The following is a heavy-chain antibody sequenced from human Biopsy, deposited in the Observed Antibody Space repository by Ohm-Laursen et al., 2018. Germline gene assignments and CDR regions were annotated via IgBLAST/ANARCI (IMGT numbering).Heavy chain of an antibody. J-gene: IGHJ3*02. Sequence: SSVKVSCKASDYTFYRYGITWVRRAPGQGLEWMGWITADEKNSAPKFQGRVTMTTDMSTSTAYMELRGLKSDDTAVYYCARVFGGAYYSYAFDIWGQGTLVIVSS. CDR2: ITADEK. V-gene: IGHV1-18*04. D-gene: IGHD1-26*01. CDR3: ARVFGGAYYSYAFDI. CDR1: DYTFYRYG.